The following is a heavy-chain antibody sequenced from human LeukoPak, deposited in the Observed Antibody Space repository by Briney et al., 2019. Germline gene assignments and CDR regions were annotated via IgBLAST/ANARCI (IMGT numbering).Heavy chain of an antibody. CDR2: MNPNSGVT. CDR3: ARSPALLYQLLFNY. D-gene: IGHD2-2*01. V-gene: IGHV1-2*02. J-gene: IGHJ4*02. Sequence: GASVNVSCKASGYTFTGYCMHSVRQAAGQRLEWMGWMNPNSGVTNYAQKLQGRVTMTSDKSISTAYMELSRLRSDGTAVYYRARSPALLYQLLFNYWGEGTLLTAPS. CDR1: GYTFTGYC.